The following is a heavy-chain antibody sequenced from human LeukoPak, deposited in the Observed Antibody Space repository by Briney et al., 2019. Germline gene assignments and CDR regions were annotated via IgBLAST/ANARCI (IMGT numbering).Heavy chain of an antibody. Sequence: ASVTVSCKASGYTFTTYGFNWVRQAPGQGLEWRWGISAYDHRTHYAQKFQGRVTLTTDRSTNAAYMEWRRRRSDDTVVYYCARQGTDTIFGVKYSYYMDVWGKGPSVTVSS. CDR2: ISAYDHRT. D-gene: IGHD3-3*01. J-gene: IGHJ6*03. V-gene: IGHV1-18*01. CDR1: GYTFTTYG. CDR3: ARQGTDTIFGVKYSYYMDV.